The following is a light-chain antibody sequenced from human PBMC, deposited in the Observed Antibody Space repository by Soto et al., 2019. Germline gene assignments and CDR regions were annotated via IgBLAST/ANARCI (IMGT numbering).Light chain of an antibody. J-gene: IGKJ1*01. CDR3: QQYGSSPWT. CDR2: ATS. Sequence: EIVLTQSPGTVSLSPGERATLSCRANQSVSTSYLAWYQQTPGQAPRLLISATSSRATGISDRFSGSGSGTDFTLTISRLQPEDFAVYYCQQYGSSPWTFGQGTKVEIK. V-gene: IGKV3-20*01. CDR1: QSVSTSY.